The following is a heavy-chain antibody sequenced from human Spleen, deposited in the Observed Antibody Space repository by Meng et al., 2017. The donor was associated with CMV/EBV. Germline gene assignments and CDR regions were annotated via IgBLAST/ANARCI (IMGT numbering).Heavy chain of an antibody. CDR3: ARGQYCSRTTCFSSEYAFDI. V-gene: IGHV1-8*03. CDR2: MNPNSGNT. J-gene: IGHJ3*02. D-gene: IGHD2-2*01. CDR1: GYTFTSYD. Sequence: ASVQVSCKASGYTFTSYDINWVRQATGQGLEWMGWMNPNSGNTGYAQKFQGTVTITRNTSISTAYMELSSLRSEDTAMYYCARGQYCSRTTCFSSEYAFDIWGRGTMVTVSS.